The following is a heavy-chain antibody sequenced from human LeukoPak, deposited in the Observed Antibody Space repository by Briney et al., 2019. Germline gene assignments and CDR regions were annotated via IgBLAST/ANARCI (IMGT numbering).Heavy chain of an antibody. Sequence: GGSLRLSCAASGFTFSSYGMHWVRQAPGKGLEWVAVIWYDGSNKYYADSAKGRFTISRDNSKNTLYLQMNSLRAEDTAVYYCAKDQPPAYDSSGYPTLDYWGQGTLVTVSS. CDR3: AKDQPPAYDSSGYPTLDY. CDR1: GFTFSSYG. D-gene: IGHD3-22*01. J-gene: IGHJ4*02. V-gene: IGHV3-33*06. CDR2: IWYDGSNK.